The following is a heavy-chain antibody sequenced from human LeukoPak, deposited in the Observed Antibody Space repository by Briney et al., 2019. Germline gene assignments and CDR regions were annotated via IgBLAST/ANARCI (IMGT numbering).Heavy chain of an antibody. D-gene: IGHD6-19*01. CDR1: DASFSGYY. CDR3: ARVAIAVAGTFEGIDY. J-gene: IGHJ4*02. V-gene: IGHV4-34*01. Sequence: PSETLSLTCAIYDASFSGYYWSWIRQPPGKGLEWIGEIHPSGSPSYNPSLKSRVTISVDRSKNQFSLKLSSVTAADTAVYYCARVAIAVAGTFEGIDYWGQGTLVTVSS. CDR2: IHPSGSP.